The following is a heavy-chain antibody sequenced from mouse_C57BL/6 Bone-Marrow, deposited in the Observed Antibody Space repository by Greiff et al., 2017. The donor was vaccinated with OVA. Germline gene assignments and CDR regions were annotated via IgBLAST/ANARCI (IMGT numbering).Heavy chain of an antibody. V-gene: IGHV5-15*01. CDR1: GFTFSDYG. CDR3: AIHAGYYGSSEAWFAY. D-gene: IGHD1-1*01. CDR2: ISNLAYSI. J-gene: IGHJ3*01. Sequence: EVQLVESGGGLVQPGGSLKLSCAASGFTFSDYGMAWVRQAPRKGPEWVAFISNLAYSIYYADTVTGRFPISRENAKNTLYLKMSSLRSEDTAMYYCAIHAGYYGSSEAWFAYWGQGTLVTVSA.